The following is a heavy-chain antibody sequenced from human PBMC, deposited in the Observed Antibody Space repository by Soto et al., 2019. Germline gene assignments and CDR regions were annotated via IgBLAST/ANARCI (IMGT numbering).Heavy chain of an antibody. V-gene: IGHV3-48*01. J-gene: IGHJ4*02. CDR1: GFTFSSYS. D-gene: IGHD6-19*01. Sequence: GGSLRLSCAASGFTFSSYSMNWVRQAPGKGLEWVSYISSSSSTIYYADSVKGRFTISRDNAKNSLYLQMNSLRAEDTAVYYCARARGSGWAYYFDYWGQGTLVTVSS. CDR2: ISSSSSTI. CDR3: ARARGSGWAYYFDY.